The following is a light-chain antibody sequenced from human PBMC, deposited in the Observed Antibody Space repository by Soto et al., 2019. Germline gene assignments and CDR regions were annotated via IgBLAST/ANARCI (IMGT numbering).Light chain of an antibody. CDR1: SSNIGSDS. CDR3: AAWDDSLNGVV. V-gene: IGLV1-44*01. CDR2: NNN. J-gene: IGLJ2*01. Sequence: QSVLTQPASVSGSLGQSITISCSGSSSNIGSDSVNWYQQLPGTAPKLLIYNNNQRPSGVPDRFSGSKSGTSASLAISGLQSEDEADYYCAAWDDSLNGVVFGGGTKVTVL.